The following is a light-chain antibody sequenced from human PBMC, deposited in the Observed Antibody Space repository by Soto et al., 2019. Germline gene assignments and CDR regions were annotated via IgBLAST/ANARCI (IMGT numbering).Light chain of an antibody. CDR2: GAS. J-gene: IGKJ2*01. V-gene: IGKV3-15*01. CDR1: QSVSSN. Sequence: EIVRTKSPPTLSLSPGERATLSCRASQSVSSNVACYQQIPGQTPRLLIYGASTRATGIPVRFSGSGSGTEFTLTISSLQSEDFAVYYCHQYDDGPYTFGQGTKVDIK. CDR3: HQYDDGPYT.